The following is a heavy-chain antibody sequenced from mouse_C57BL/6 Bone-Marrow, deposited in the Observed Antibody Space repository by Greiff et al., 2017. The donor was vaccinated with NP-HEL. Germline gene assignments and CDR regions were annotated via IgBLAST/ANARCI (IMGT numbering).Heavy chain of an antibody. CDR2: IRLKSDNYAT. J-gene: IGHJ2*01. D-gene: IGHD4-1*01. CDR1: GFTFSNYW. CDR3: TELGETHYFDY. Sequence: EVMLVESGGGLVQPGGSMKLSCVASGFTFSNYWMNWVRQSPEKGLEWVAQIRLKSDNYATHYAESVKGRFTISRDDSKSSVYLQMNNLRAEDTGIYYCTELGETHYFDYWGQGTTLTVSS. V-gene: IGHV6-3*01.